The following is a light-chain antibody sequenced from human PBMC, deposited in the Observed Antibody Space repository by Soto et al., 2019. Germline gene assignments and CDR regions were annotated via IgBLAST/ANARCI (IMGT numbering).Light chain of an antibody. CDR2: EVS. J-gene: IGLJ1*01. CDR3: SSYSSSRTSGV. Sequence: QSALTQPASVSGSPGQSITISCTGTSSDVGTYNFVSWYQHHPGKAPKLMIYEVSNRPSGVSNRFSGSKSGNTASLTISGLQAEDEADYYCSSYSSSRTSGVFGTGTKLTVL. V-gene: IGLV2-14*01. CDR1: SSDVGTYNF.